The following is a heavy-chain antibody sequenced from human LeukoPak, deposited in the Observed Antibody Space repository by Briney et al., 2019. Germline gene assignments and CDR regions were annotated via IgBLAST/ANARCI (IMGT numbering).Heavy chain of an antibody. CDR2: IRYDGSNK. CDR3: AKDHNPTDEDAFDI. J-gene: IGHJ3*02. V-gene: IGHV3-30*02. D-gene: IGHD1-1*01. Sequence: PGGSLRLSCAASGFTFSSYGMHWVRQAPGKGLEWVAFIRYDGSNKYYADSVKGRFTISRDNSKNTLYLQMNSLRAEDTAVYYCAKDHNPTDEDAFDIWGQGTMVTVSS. CDR1: GFTFSSYG.